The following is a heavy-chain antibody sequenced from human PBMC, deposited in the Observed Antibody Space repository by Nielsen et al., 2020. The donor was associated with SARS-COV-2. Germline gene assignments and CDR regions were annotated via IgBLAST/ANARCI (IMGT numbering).Heavy chain of an antibody. J-gene: IGHJ4*02. Sequence: GGSLRLSCAASGFTFDDYAMHWVRHAPGKGLEWVSGISWNSGSIGYADSVKGRFTISRDNSKNTLYLQMNSLRAEDTAVYYCARVGRTYFDYWGQGTLVTISS. CDR3: ARVGRTYFDY. CDR2: ISWNSGSI. V-gene: IGHV3-9*01. CDR1: GFTFDDYA. D-gene: IGHD2-21*01.